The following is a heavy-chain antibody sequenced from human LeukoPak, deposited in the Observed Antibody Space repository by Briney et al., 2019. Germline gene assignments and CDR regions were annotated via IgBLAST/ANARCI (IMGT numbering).Heavy chain of an antibody. J-gene: IGHJ5*02. D-gene: IGHD1-7*01. CDR3: AKTARTFPS. Sequence: SETLSLTCCVSGDSITSFYWSWIRQAPGKGLECIGFIYINGDTSYNPSLKGRATLSLDTSRNQFSLRLTSVTAADTAVYYCAKTARTFPSWGPGILVTVSS. V-gene: IGHV4-4*09. CDR2: IYINGDT. CDR1: GDSITSFY.